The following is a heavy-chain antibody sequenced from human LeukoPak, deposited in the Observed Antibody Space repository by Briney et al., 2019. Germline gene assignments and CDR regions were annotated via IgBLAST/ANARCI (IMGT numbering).Heavy chain of an antibody. D-gene: IGHD3-22*01. CDR3: ARDADYDSSGYYGMDV. Sequence: SVKVSCKASRGTFSSYGISWVRQAPGQGLEWMGGVIAMLGTANYAQKFQGRVTITTDESTSTVYMELSSLRSEDTAGYYGARDADYDSSGYYGMDVWGKGTTVTVSS. CDR2: VIAMLGTA. CDR1: RGTFSSYG. J-gene: IGHJ6*04. V-gene: IGHV1-69*05.